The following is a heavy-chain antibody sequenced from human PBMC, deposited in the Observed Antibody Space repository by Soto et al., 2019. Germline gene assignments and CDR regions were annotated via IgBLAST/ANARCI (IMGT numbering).Heavy chain of an antibody. V-gene: IGHV1-69*01. Sequence: QVQLVQSGAEVKKPGSSVKVSCKASGGTFSSYAISWVRQAPGQGLEWMGGIIPIFGTANYAQKFQGRVTITADESTCTAYLELSSLRSEDTAVYYCARGVHCSSTSCYDYYYYGMDVWGQGTTVTVSS. J-gene: IGHJ6*02. D-gene: IGHD2-2*01. CDR1: GGTFSSYA. CDR2: IIPIFGTA. CDR3: ARGVHCSSTSCYDYYYYGMDV.